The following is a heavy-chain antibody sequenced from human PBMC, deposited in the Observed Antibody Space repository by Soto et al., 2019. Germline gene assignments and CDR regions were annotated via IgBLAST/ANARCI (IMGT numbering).Heavy chain of an antibody. CDR3: ARLRRDWGDAFDL. V-gene: IGHV1-69*01. Sequence: QVQLVQSGADVKKPGSSVKVSCKTSGGPFGSSAISWVRQAPAQGLEWMGEIIPVFDKANYAQNFQGRLTITADEPTGTVFMILSSLRSEDTAVYFCARLRRDWGDAFDLWGLGTFVTVSS. J-gene: IGHJ3*01. D-gene: IGHD3-16*01. CDR2: IIPVFDKA. CDR1: GGPFGSSA.